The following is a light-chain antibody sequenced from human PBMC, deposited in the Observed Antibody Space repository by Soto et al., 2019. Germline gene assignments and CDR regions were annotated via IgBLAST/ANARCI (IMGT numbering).Light chain of an antibody. V-gene: IGKV3-20*01. CDR1: QSASSNY. CDR2: AAS. Sequence: EIVLTQSPGTLSLSPGERATLSCRASQSASSNYLARYQQKPGQAPRLLIYAASTRATGIPDRFSGSGSGTDFTLTISRLEPEDFAVYYCQEYGRSPPLIFGGGTKVESK. CDR3: QEYGRSPPLI. J-gene: IGKJ4*01.